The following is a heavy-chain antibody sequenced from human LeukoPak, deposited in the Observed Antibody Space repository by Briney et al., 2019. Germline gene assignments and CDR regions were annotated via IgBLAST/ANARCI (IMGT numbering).Heavy chain of an antibody. V-gene: IGHV4-34*01. J-gene: IGHJ4*02. CDR3: AGTGYSYGRIDY. D-gene: IGHD5-18*01. CDR1: GGSFSGYY. Sequence: PSETLSLTCAVYGGSFSGYYWGWIRQPPGKGLEWIGEINHSGDTNYSPSLESRVTISVDTSKNQFSLKLRSVTAADTAVYYCAGTGYSYGRIDYWGQGTLVTVSS. CDR2: INHSGDT.